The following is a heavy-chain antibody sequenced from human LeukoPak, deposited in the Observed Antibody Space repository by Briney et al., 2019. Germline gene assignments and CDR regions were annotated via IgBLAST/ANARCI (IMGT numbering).Heavy chain of an antibody. CDR2: INPNSGGT. CDR1: GYTFTGYY. V-gene: IGHV1-2*02. CDR3: ARVRSRGTTGTTGRAFDI. Sequence: ASVKVSCKASGYTFTGYYVHWVRQAPGQGLEWMGWINPNSGGTNYAQKFQGRVTMTRDTSISTAYMELSRLRSDDTAVYYCARVRSRGTTGTTGRAFDIWGQGTMVTVSS. D-gene: IGHD1-1*01. J-gene: IGHJ3*02.